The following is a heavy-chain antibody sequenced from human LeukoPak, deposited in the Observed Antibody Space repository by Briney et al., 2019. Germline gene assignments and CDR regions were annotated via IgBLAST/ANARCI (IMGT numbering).Heavy chain of an antibody. CDR3: ARDSSSFDY. Sequence: SETLSLTCTVSGGSISSRSYYWGWTRQPPGKGLEWIGSIYYSGSTYYNPSLKSRVTISVDTSKNQFSLKLNSVTAADTAVYYCARDSSSFDYWGQGTLVTVSS. V-gene: IGHV4-39*01. CDR2: IYYSGST. CDR1: GGSISSRSYY. J-gene: IGHJ4*02. D-gene: IGHD6-13*01.